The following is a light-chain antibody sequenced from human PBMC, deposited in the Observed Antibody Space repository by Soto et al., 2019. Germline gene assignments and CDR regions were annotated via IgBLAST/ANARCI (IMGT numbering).Light chain of an antibody. CDR3: SSYRSSSTYV. V-gene: IGLV2-14*01. CDR1: SSDVGGYNY. CDR2: EVS. Sequence: QSVLTQPASVSGSPGQSITISCTGTSSDVGGYNYVSWYQQYPGKAPKLMIYEVSNRPSGVSNRFSGSKSGNTASLTISGLLAEDEADYYCSSYRSSSTYVFGTGTKSPS. J-gene: IGLJ1*01.